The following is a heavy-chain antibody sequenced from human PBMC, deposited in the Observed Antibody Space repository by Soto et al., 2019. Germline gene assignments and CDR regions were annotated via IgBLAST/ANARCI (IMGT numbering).Heavy chain of an antibody. V-gene: IGHV5-51*01. D-gene: IGHD3-16*01. J-gene: IGHJ3*02. CDR3: ARSSYYDYVWGSYKSFDI. Sequence: PGESLKISCKGSGYSFTSYWIGWVRQMPGKGLEWMGIIYPGDSDTRYSPSFQGQVTISADKSISTAYLQWSSLKASDTAMYYCARSSYYDYVWGSYKSFDIWGQGTMVTVSS. CDR2: IYPGDSDT. CDR1: GYSFTSYW.